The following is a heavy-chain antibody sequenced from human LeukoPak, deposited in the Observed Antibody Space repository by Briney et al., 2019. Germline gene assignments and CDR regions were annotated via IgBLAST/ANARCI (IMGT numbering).Heavy chain of an antibody. CDR3: ARNTPGYCSSTSCYGTIDY. V-gene: IGHV4-59*08. Sequence: SETLSLTCTGSGSSISSYYWSWIRQPPGKELEWIGYIYYSGSTNYNPSLKSRVTISVDTSKNQFSLKLSSVTAVDTAVYYCARNTPGYCSSTSCYGTIDYWGQGTLVTVSS. CDR2: IYYSGST. J-gene: IGHJ4*02. CDR1: GSSISSYY. D-gene: IGHD2-2*01.